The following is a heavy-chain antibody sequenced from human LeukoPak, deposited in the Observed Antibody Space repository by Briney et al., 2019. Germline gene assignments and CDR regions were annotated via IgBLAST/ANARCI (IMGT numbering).Heavy chain of an antibody. CDR2: IYYSGST. CDR3: ARGRRASGY. D-gene: IGHD6-25*01. V-gene: IGHV4-59*12. CDR1: GGSISSYY. Sequence: PSETLSLTCTVSGGSISSYYWSWIRQPPGKGLEWIGYIYYSGSTNYNPSLKSRVTISVDTSKNQFSLKLSSVTAADTAVYYCARGRRASGYWGQGTLVTVSS. J-gene: IGHJ4*02.